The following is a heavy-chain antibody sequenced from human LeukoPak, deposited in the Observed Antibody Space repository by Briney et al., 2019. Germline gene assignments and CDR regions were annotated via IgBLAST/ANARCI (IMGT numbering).Heavy chain of an antibody. CDR1: GGTFSSYA. D-gene: IGHD1-26*01. CDR2: IIPIFGTA. V-gene: IGHV1-69*05. J-gene: IGHJ6*03. CDR3: ARERREGGSYYYYYYMDV. Sequence: ASVKVSCKASGGTFSSYAISWVRQAPGQGLEWMGGIIPIFGTANYAQKFQGRVTITTDESTSTAYMELSSLRSEDTAAYYCARERREGGSYYYYYYMDVWGKGTTVTVSS.